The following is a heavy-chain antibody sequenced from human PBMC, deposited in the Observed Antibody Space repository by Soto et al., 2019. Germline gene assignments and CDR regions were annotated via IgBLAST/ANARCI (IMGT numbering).Heavy chain of an antibody. V-gene: IGHV3-74*01. CDR2: INSDGSRA. D-gene: IGHD4-17*01. Sequence: GGSLRLSCAASGFSLSNYYMHWVRQAPGKGLLWVSRINSDGSRADYADFVKGRFTISRDNAKNTVSLQMNSLRAEDTAVYYCIRVAYGDNVGGVWGKGTTVTVSS. J-gene: IGHJ6*04. CDR1: GFSLSNYY. CDR3: IRVAYGDNVGGV.